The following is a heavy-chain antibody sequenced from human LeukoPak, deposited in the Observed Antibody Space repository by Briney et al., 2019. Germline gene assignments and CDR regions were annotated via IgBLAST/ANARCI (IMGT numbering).Heavy chain of an antibody. V-gene: IGHV3-15*01. CDR2: IKSKTDGGTT. Sequence: GGSLRLSCAASGFTFSNAWMSWVRQAPGKGLEWVGRIKSKTDGGTTDYAAPVKGRFTISRDDSKNTLYLQMNSLKTEDTAVYYCARMGCSGGSCYSGYYYYYMDVWGKGTTVTVSS. CDR3: ARMGCSGGSCYSGYYYYYMDV. CDR1: GFTFSNAW. J-gene: IGHJ6*03. D-gene: IGHD2-15*01.